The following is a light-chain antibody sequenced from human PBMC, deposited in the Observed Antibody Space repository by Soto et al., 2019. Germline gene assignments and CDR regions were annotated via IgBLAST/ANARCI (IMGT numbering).Light chain of an antibody. CDR3: QQSSSTPLT. Sequence: IHMTQSPSSLSASVGDRVTITCRASETISHYLNWYQQKPGKAPKLLIYGASKLQSGVPSRFSGSGSGTDSTLTITSLQIEDFATYYCQQSSSTPLTFGGGTKVDIK. CDR1: ETISHY. CDR2: GAS. V-gene: IGKV1-39*01. J-gene: IGKJ4*01.